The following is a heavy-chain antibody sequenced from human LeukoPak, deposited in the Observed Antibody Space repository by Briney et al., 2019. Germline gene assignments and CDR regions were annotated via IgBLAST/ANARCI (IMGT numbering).Heavy chain of an antibody. CDR2: ISAYNGNT. Sequence: ASVKVSCKASGYTFTSYGISWVRQAPGQGLEWMGWISAYNGNTNYAQKLQGRVTMTTDTSTSTAYMELRSLRPDDTAVYYCARDGDYYGSGSYYYGFDYWGQGTLVTVSS. J-gene: IGHJ4*02. D-gene: IGHD3-10*01. V-gene: IGHV1-18*01. CDR3: ARDGDYYGSGSYYYGFDY. CDR1: GYTFTSYG.